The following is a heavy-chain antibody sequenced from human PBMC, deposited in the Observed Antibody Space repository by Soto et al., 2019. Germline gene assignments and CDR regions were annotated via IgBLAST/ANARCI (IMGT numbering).Heavy chain of an antibody. D-gene: IGHD6-19*01. CDR1: GYSFTTYW. CDR2: IYPGDSDT. Sequence: GESLKISCKGSGYSFTTYWIGWVRQMPGKGLEWMGIIYPGDSDTRYSPSFQGQVTISADKSISTAYLQWSSLKTSDTAMYYCARHSSSGWYLSWFDPWGQGTLVTVSS. CDR3: ARHSSSGWYLSWFDP. V-gene: IGHV5-51*01. J-gene: IGHJ5*02.